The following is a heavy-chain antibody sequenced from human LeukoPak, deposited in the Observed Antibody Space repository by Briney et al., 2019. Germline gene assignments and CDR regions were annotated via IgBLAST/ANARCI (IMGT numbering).Heavy chain of an antibody. J-gene: IGHJ4*02. V-gene: IGHV4-34*01. D-gene: IGHD6-13*01. CDR3: ARLRGSSWPDY. Sequence: SETLSLTCAVYGGSFSGYYWSWIRQPPGKGLEWIGEINHSGSTNYNPSLKSRVTISVDTSKNQFSLKLSSVTAADTAVYYCARLRGSSWPDYWGQGTLVTVSS. CDR2: INHSGST. CDR1: GGSFSGYY.